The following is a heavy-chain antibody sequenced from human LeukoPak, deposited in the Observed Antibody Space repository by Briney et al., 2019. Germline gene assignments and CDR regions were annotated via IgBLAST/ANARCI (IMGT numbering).Heavy chain of an antibody. V-gene: IGHV1-69*04. CDR2: IIPILGIA. Sequence: GASVEVSCKASGYTFTDYYMHWVRQAPGQGLEWMGRIIPILGIANYAQKFQGRVTITADKSTSTAYMELSSLGSEDTAVYYCARGKDGIAAADSYYYYGMDVWGQGTTVTVSS. D-gene: IGHD6-13*01. J-gene: IGHJ6*02. CDR1: GYTFTDYY. CDR3: ARGKDGIAAADSYYYYGMDV.